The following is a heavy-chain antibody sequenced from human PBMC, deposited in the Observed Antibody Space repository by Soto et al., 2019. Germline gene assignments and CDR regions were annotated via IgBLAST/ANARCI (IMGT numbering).Heavy chain of an antibody. CDR1: GGSISSSSYY. Sequence: QLQLQESGPGLVKPSETLSLTCTVSGGSISSSSYYWGWIRQPPGKGLEWIGSIYYSGSTYYNPSLKSRVTISVDTSKNQFSLKLSSVTAADTAVYYCATPVGIFGVVHPYDIWGQGTMVTVSS. J-gene: IGHJ3*02. D-gene: IGHD3-3*02. V-gene: IGHV4-39*01. CDR3: ATPVGIFGVVHPYDI. CDR2: IYYSGST.